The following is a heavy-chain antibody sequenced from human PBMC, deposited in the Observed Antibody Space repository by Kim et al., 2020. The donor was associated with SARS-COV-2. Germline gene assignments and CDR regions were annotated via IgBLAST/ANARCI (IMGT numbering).Heavy chain of an antibody. CDR3: ARHPWGHGMDV. CDR2: IHNSEST. Sequence: SETLSLTCTVSGGSISNYYWSWIRQSPEKGLEWIGYIHNSESTSYNSSLKSRVTISVDTSKNQFSLNLRSVTAADTAVYYCARHPWGHGMDVWGQGTTVT. J-gene: IGHJ6*02. D-gene: IGHD3-16*01. CDR1: GGSISNYY. V-gene: IGHV4-59*08.